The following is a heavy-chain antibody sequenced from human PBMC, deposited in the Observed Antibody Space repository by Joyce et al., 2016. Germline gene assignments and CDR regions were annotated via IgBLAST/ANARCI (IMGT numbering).Heavy chain of an antibody. D-gene: IGHD3-10*01. CDR1: GFAFNTFA. CDR2: IGVSHVTT. CDR3: VVSLVQGANGADPFDV. V-gene: IGHV3-23*04. J-gene: IGHJ3*01. Sequence: EVKLVESGGGLVQPGGSLRLSCAASGFAFNTFAITWVRQPPGKGLEWVSTIGVSHVTTYSASVKGRFTISRDNSQRILFLQMNALRAEDTATYYCVVSLVQGANGADPFDVWGQGTMVTVSS.